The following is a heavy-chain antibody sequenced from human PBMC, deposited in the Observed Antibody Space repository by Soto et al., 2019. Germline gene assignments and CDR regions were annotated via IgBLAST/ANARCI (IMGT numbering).Heavy chain of an antibody. Sequence: QVQLVQSGAEVKKPGASVKVSCKASGYTFTSYYMHWVRQAPGQGLEWMGIINPSGGSTSYAQKFQGRVTMTRDTSTSTXYMELSSLRSEDTAVYYCARDLNYYYDSSGPGYWGQGTLVTVSS. CDR1: GYTFTSYY. J-gene: IGHJ4*02. D-gene: IGHD3-22*01. CDR2: INPSGGST. CDR3: ARDLNYYYDSSGPGY. V-gene: IGHV1-46*01.